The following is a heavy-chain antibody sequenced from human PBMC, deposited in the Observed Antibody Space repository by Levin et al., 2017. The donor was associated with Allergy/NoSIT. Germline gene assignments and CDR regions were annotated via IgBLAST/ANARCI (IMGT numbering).Heavy chain of an antibody. Sequence: GGSLRLSCAASGFTFSSYGMHWVRQAPGKGLEWVAVISSDGRNIYYADSVQGRFTISRDNSKNTLYVQMNSLRAEDTAVYYCAKGREGYYYGSGSYSVPPYFDYWGQGSLVTVSS. CDR2: ISSDGRNI. J-gene: IGHJ4*02. V-gene: IGHV3-30*18. D-gene: IGHD3-10*01. CDR3: AKGREGYYYGSGSYSVPPYFDY. CDR1: GFTFSSYG.